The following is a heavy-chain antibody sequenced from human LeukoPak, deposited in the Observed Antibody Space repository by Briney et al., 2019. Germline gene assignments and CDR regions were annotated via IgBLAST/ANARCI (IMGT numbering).Heavy chain of an antibody. J-gene: IGHJ4*02. CDR2: INSDGSST. Sequence: GGSLRLSCAASGFTFSSYWMHWVRQAPGKGLVWVSRINSDGSSTSYADSVRGRFTISRDNSKNTLFLQMRSLRAEDTAVYYCAKGQWLAYSVDSWGQGTLVTVSS. CDR1: GFTFSSYW. V-gene: IGHV3-74*01. CDR3: AKGQWLAYSVDS. D-gene: IGHD6-19*01.